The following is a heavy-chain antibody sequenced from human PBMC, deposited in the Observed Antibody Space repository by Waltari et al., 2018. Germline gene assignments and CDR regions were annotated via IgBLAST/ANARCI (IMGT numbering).Heavy chain of an antibody. Sequence: QVQLQESGPGLVKPSETLSLTCAVSGYSISSGYYWGWIRQPPGKGPVWIGSIYHSGSPYYNPSLKSPVTISVDTSKNQFSPKLSSVTAADPAVYYRARHVSYSSSFPGFDYWGQGTLVTVSS. CDR2: IYHSGSP. J-gene: IGHJ4*02. CDR3: ARHVSYSSSFPGFDY. D-gene: IGHD6-6*01. V-gene: IGHV4-38-2*01. CDR1: GYSISSGYY.